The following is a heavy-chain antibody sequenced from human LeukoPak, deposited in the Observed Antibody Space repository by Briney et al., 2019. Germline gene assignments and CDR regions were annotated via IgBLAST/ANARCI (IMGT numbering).Heavy chain of an antibody. Sequence: GGSLRLSCAASGFTFRDYYMTWIRQAPGKGLEWVAHIKEDGSEKYYVDSVKGRFTISKDNAKNSLYLQMNSLRAEDTAVYYCTRDESWGQGTLVTVSS. CDR2: IKEDGSEK. CDR3: TRDES. CDR1: GFTFRDYY. V-gene: IGHV3-7*01. J-gene: IGHJ4*02.